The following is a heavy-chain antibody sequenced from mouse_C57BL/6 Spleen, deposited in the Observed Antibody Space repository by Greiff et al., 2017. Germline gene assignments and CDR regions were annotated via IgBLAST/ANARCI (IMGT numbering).Heavy chain of an antibody. Sequence: LQESGAELARPGASVKLSCKASGYTFTSYGISWVKQRTGQGLEWIGEIYPRSGNTYYNEKFKGKATLTADKSSSTAYMELRSLTSEDSAVYFCAYSSGDAMDYWGQGTSVTVSS. D-gene: IGHD3-2*02. J-gene: IGHJ4*01. CDR3: AYSSGDAMDY. CDR2: IYPRSGNT. CDR1: GYTFTSYG. V-gene: IGHV1-81*01.